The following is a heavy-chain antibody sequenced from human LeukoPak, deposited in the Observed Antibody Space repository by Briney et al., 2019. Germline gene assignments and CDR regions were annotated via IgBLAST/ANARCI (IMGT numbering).Heavy chain of an antibody. CDR3: ARDGGYSSGWYDY. V-gene: IGHV3-21*01. Sequence: PGGSLRLSCAASGFTFSSSSMTSVRQAPGKGLEWVSSISSSSSYIYYADSVKGRCTITRDNAKNSLYLQMNSLGAEDTAVYYCARDGGYSSGWYDYWGQGTLVTVSS. J-gene: IGHJ4*02. D-gene: IGHD6-19*01. CDR1: GFTFSSSS. CDR2: ISSSSSYI.